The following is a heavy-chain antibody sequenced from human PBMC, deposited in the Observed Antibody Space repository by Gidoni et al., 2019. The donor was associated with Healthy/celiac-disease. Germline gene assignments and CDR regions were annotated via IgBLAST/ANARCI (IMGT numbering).Heavy chain of an antibody. CDR2: ISGSGGST. J-gene: IGHJ4*02. CDR3: AKVPALVVVAADYFDY. D-gene: IGHD2-15*01. V-gene: IGHV3-23*01. Sequence: EVQLLESGGGLVQPGGSLRLSCAASGFTFSSYAMSWVRQAPGKGLEWVSAISGSGGSTYYADSVKGRFTISRDNSKNTLYLQMNSLRAEDTAVYYCAKVPALVVVAADYFDYWGQGTLVTVSS. CDR1: GFTFSSYA.